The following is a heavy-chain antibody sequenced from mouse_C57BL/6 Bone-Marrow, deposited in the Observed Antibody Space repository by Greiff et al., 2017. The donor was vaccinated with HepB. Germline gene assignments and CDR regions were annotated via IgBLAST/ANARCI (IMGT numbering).Heavy chain of an antibody. J-gene: IGHJ4*01. D-gene: IGHD1-1*01. CDR3: ARNLFYNYGSSHCYAMDY. CDR1: GFSLTSYS. V-gene: IGHV2-9-1*01. Sequence: QVQLQQSGPGLVAPSQSLSITCTVSGFSLTSYSISWVRQPPGKGLEWLGVIWTGGGANYNSALKSRLSISKDNSKSQVFLKMNSLQTDDTAGDYWARNLFYNYGSSHCYAMDYWGQGTSVTVSS. CDR2: IWTGGGA.